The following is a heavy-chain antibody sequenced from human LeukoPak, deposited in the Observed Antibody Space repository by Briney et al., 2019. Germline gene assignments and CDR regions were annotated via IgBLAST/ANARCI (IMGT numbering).Heavy chain of an antibody. CDR3: ARRQFYYGSGSYPNFDS. V-gene: IGHV4-59*10. D-gene: IGHD3-10*01. CDR1: GGSFSGYY. J-gene: IGHJ4*02. CDR2: IYTSGST. Sequence: PSETLSLTCAVYGGSFSGYYWSWIRQPAGKGLEWIGRIYTSGSTNYNPSLKSRVTMSVDTSSNQFSLKLSSVTAADTAVYYCARRQFYYGSGSYPNFDSWGQGTLVTVSS.